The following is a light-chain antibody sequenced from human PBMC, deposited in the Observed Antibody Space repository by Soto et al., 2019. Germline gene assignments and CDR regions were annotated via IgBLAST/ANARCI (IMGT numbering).Light chain of an antibody. Sequence: IVLTQSPGALSLSPGERATLSCRASQSVRSSYVAWYQQKPGQAPSLLIYGPSIRAAGIPERISGSGSGTDFTLTISRLESEDFAVYYCQQYGDPPYTFGQGTKLEIK. V-gene: IGKV3-20*01. CDR3: QQYGDPPYT. CDR2: GPS. CDR1: QSVRSSY. J-gene: IGKJ2*01.